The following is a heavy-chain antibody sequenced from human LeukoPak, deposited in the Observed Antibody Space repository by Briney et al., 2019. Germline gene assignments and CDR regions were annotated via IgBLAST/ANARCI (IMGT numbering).Heavy chain of an antibody. CDR1: GYSISSGYY. Sequence: NPSETLSLTCAVSGYSISSGYYWGWIRQPPGKGLEWIGSIYHSGSTYYNPSLKSRVTISVDTSKNQFSLKLSSVTAADTAVYYCAREPPLTGIAAAEPSDWFDPWGQGTLVTVSS. CDR3: AREPPLTGIAAAEPSDWFDP. D-gene: IGHD6-13*01. V-gene: IGHV4-38-2*02. J-gene: IGHJ5*02. CDR2: IYHSGST.